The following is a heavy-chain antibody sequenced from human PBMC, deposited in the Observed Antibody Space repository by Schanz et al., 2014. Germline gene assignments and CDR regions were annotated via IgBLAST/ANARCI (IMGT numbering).Heavy chain of an antibody. D-gene: IGHD2-2*01. CDR3: ARGGFFDSTSFDS. CDR2: IIPILGIT. CDR1: GYSFTDYA. J-gene: IGHJ4*02. Sequence: QVQLVQSGAEVKKPGASVRVSCKASGYSFTDYAIHWVRQAPGQGLEWMGRIIPILGITNVAQTFQDRVTITADTSTSTAYMELRSLISDDTAVYYCARGGFFDSTSFDSWGQGTLVTVSS. V-gene: IGHV1-69*04.